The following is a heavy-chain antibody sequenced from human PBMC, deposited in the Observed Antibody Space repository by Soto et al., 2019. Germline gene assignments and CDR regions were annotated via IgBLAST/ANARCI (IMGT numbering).Heavy chain of an antibody. V-gene: IGHV3-7*01. J-gene: IGHJ6*03. D-gene: IGHD2-2*01. CDR1: GFSFSDYW. CDR2: IKQDGSEK. CDR3: ARSRAGRTAASYYDYMDV. Sequence: EVQLVESGGGLVQPGGSLRLSCAAAGFSFSDYWMTWVRQTPGKGLEWVANIKQDGSEKYYADSVKGRFTISRDNAKSSLYLQMNSLRAEDTAVYYCARSRAGRTAASYYDYMDVWGKGTTVTVSS.